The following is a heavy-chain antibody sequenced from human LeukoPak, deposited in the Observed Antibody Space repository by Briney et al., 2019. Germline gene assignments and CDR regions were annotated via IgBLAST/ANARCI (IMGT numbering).Heavy chain of an antibody. V-gene: IGHV4-30-2*01. CDR1: GGSISSGGYY. D-gene: IGHD2-2*01. CDR2: IYHRGST. J-gene: IGHJ4*02. CDR3: ARVSTPDCSSSSCYHY. Sequence: SETLSLTCTVSGGSISSGGYYWRWIRQPPGKGLEWIGYIYHRGSTYYNPSPKSRVTISVDRSQNQFSLKLSSVTAADTAVDYCARVSTPDCSSSSCYHYWGQGTLVTVS.